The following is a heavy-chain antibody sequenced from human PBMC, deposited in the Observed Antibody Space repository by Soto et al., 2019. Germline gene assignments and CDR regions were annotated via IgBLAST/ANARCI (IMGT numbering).Heavy chain of an antibody. CDR2: ISAGGDTT. CDR1: GFTFSNYP. J-gene: IGHJ4*02. Sequence: EVQVSEFGGGLVQPGGSLRLSCATSGFTFSNYPMNWVRQAPGKGLEWVSGISAGGDTTYYADSVKGRFTIFRDNSKNSVSLQMNSMRVEDTAVYYCARRVWGQGTLVTVSS. V-gene: IGHV3-23*01. CDR3: ARRV.